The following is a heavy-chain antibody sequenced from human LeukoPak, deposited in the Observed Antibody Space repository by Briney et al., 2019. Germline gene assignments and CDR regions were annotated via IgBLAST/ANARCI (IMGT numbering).Heavy chain of an antibody. Sequence: GASVKVSCKVSGYTLTELSMHWVRQAPGKGLEWMGGFDPEDGETIYAQKFQGRVTMTEDTSTDTAYMELSSLRSEDTAVYYCATGRTMVRGDVFDYWGQGTLATVSS. CDR3: ATGRTMVRGDVFDY. D-gene: IGHD3-10*01. V-gene: IGHV1-24*01. CDR1: GYTLTELS. CDR2: FDPEDGET. J-gene: IGHJ4*02.